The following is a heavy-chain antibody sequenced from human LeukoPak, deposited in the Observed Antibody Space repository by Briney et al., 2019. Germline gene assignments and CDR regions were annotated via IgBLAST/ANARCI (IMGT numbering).Heavy chain of an antibody. CDR3: ARAVGYFDGRRFDY. D-gene: IGHD3-9*01. V-gene: IGHV3-48*03. CDR2: ISSSGSTI. Sequence: GSLRLSCAASGFTFSSYEMNWVRQAPGKGLEWVSYISSSGSTIYYADSVKGRFTISRDNAKNSLYLQMNSLRAEDTAVYYCARAVGYFDGRRFDYWGQGTLVTVSS. CDR1: GFTFSSYE. J-gene: IGHJ4*02.